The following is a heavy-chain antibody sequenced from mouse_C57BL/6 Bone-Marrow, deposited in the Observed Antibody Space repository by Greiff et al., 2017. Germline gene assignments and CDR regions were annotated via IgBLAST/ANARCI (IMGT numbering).Heavy chain of an antibody. Sequence: QVQLQQPGAELVMPGASVKLSCKASGYTFTSYWMHWVKQRPGQGLEWIGEIDPSDSYTNYNQKFKGKSTLTVDKSSSTAYMQLSSLTSEDSAVYDCARMGYYYSSSFYWYFDVWGTGTTVTVSS. CDR3: ARMGYYYSSSFYWYFDV. CDR2: IDPSDSYT. V-gene: IGHV1-69*01. J-gene: IGHJ1*03. CDR1: GYTFTSYW. D-gene: IGHD1-1*01.